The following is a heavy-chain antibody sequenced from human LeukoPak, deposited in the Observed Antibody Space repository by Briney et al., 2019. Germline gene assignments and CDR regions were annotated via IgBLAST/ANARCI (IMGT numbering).Heavy chain of an antibody. J-gene: IGHJ4*02. V-gene: IGHV4-59*08. CDR2: IYYSGST. D-gene: IGHD6-13*01. CDR1: GGSINSYH. CDR3: ARQGGYIAPLAL. Sequence: SETLSLTCTVSGGSINSYHWSWIRQPPGKGLEWIGYIYYSGSTNYNPSLKSRVTISVDTSKNQFSLKLSSVTAADTAVYYCARQGGYIAPLALWGQGTLVTVSA.